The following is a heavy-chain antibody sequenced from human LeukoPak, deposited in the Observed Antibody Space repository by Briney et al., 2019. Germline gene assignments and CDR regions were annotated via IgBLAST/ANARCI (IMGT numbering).Heavy chain of an antibody. V-gene: IGHV4-34*01. J-gene: IGHJ4*02. CDR1: GGSFSGYY. CDR3: ARRSAVAAHLDY. CDR2: INHSGST. D-gene: IGHD6-19*01. Sequence: SETLSLTCAVYGGSFSGYYWSWIRQPPGKGLEWIGEINHSGSTNYNPSLKSRVTISVDTSKSQFSLKLSSVTAADTAVYYCARRSAVAAHLDYWGQGTLVTVSS.